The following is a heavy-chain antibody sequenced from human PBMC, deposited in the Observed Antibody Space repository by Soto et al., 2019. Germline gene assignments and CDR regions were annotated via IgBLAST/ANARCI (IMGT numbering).Heavy chain of an antibody. CDR1: GFTFSSYS. D-gene: IGHD6-6*01. Sequence: SGGSLRLSCAASGFTFSSYSMNWVRQAPGKGLEWVSSISSSSSYIYYADSVKGRFTISRDNAKNSLYLQMNSLRAEDTAVYYCARDMYSSSGWFDPWGQGTLVTVSS. CDR2: ISSSSSYI. V-gene: IGHV3-21*01. CDR3: ARDMYSSSGWFDP. J-gene: IGHJ5*02.